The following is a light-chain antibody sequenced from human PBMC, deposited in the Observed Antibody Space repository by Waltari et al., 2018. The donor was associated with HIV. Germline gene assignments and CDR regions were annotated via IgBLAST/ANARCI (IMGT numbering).Light chain of an antibody. CDR2: RNN. CDR3: AAWDDVLSARV. J-gene: IGLJ3*02. V-gene: IGLV1-47*01. CDR1: RSNIGSENHF. Sequence: QSALTQSPSASGTPGQRVTMACSGSRSNIGSENHFVYWYRQLPGTAPTLLIYRNNKRPSGVPDRFSGSKSGTSASLAISGLRSEDEGDYYCAAWDDVLSARVFGGGTKLTVL.